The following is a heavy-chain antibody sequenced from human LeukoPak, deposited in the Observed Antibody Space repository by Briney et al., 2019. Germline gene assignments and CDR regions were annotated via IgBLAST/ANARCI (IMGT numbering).Heavy chain of an antibody. J-gene: IGHJ4*02. V-gene: IGHV1-18*01. Sequence: GASVKVSCKASGYTFTSYGVSWVRQAPGQGLEWMGWISAYNGNTNYAQKLQGRVTMTTDTSTSTAYMELRSLRSDDTAAYYCASHRRSGWYYFDYWGQGTLVTVSS. CDR1: GYTFTSYG. CDR3: ASHRRSGWYYFDY. D-gene: IGHD6-19*01. CDR2: ISAYNGNT.